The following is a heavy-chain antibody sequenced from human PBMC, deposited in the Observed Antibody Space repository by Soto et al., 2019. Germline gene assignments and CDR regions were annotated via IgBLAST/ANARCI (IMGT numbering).Heavy chain of an antibody. Sequence: SETLSLTCTVSGGSISSYYWSWIRQPPGKGLEWIGYIYYSGSTNYNPSLESRVTISVDTSKNQFSLKLSSVTAADTAVYYCARDYYYGSGSYFMGDAFDIWGQGTMVTVSS. CDR2: IYYSGST. V-gene: IGHV4-59*01. J-gene: IGHJ3*02. CDR3: ARDYYYGSGSYFMGDAFDI. D-gene: IGHD3-10*01. CDR1: GGSISSYY.